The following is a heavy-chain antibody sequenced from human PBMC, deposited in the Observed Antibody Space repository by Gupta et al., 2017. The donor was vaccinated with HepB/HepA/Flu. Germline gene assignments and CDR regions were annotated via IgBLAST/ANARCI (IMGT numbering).Heavy chain of an antibody. Sequence: EVQLVESGGGLVQPGGSLRLSCAASGFTFRSYSMNWVRQAPGKGLEWVSYISSSSSTIYYADSVKGRFTISRDNAKNSLYLQMNRLRDEDTAVYYCARDGGVVIAPHAFDIWGQGTMVTVYS. CDR3: ARDGGVVIAPHAFDI. D-gene: IGHD2-21*01. J-gene: IGHJ3*02. CDR2: ISSSSSTI. CDR1: GFTFRSYS. V-gene: IGHV3-48*02.